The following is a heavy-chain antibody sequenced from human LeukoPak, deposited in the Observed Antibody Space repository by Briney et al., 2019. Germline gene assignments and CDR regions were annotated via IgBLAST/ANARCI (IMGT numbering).Heavy chain of an antibody. CDR2: IHHSGST. CDR3: ARGGGEDGYNPFDY. V-gene: IGHV4-4*02. D-gene: IGHD5-24*01. Sequence: SGTLSLTCAVSNASINSHNWWNWVRQSPGKGLEWIGEIHHSGSTYYNPSLKSRVTISVDRSKNQFSLKLSSVTAADTAVYYCARGGGEDGYNPFDYWGQGTLVTVSS. J-gene: IGHJ4*02. CDR1: NASINSHNW.